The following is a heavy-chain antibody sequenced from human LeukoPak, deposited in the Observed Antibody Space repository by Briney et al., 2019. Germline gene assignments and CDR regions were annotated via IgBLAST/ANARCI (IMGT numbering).Heavy chain of an antibody. V-gene: IGHV4-59*01. CDR2: LHYSGST. D-gene: IGHD2-15*01. CDR3: ARGGGSTNWFDP. CDR1: GGSISSYY. Sequence: SETLSLTCTVSGGSISSYYWSWIRQPPGKGLEWIGYLHYSGSTNYNPSLKGRVTMSVDTSKNQFSLKLSSVTAADTAVYYCARGGGSTNWFDPWGQGTLVTVSS. J-gene: IGHJ5*02.